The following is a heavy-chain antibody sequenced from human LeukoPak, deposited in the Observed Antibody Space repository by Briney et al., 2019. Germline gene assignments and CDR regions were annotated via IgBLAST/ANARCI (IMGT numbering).Heavy chain of an antibody. J-gene: IGHJ4*02. V-gene: IGHV4-61*02. Sequence: SETLSLTCTVSVGSISSGSYYWSWIRQPAGKGLEWIGRIYTSGSTNYNPSLKSRVTISVDTSKNQFSLKLSSVTAADTAVYYCAREGVYYYGSGSYDYFDYWGQGTLVTVSS. CDR3: AREGVYYYGSGSYDYFDY. CDR2: IYTSGST. D-gene: IGHD3-10*01. CDR1: VGSISSGSYY.